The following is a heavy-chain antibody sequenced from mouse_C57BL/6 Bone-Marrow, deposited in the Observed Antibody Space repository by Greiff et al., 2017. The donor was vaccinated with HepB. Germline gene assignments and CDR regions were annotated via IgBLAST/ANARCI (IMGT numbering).Heavy chain of an antibody. D-gene: IGHD2-1*01. CDR3: ARAYGNPCAY. CDR2: IDPANGNT. Sequence: VQLQQSVAELVRPGASVKLSCTASGFNIQNTYMHWVKQRPEQGLEWIGRIDPANGNTKAATKFPGKATITADTASNTAYLQLSSLTSEDTAIYYCARAYGNPCAYWGQGTLVTVSA. V-gene: IGHV14-3*01. J-gene: IGHJ3*01. CDR1: GFNIQNTY.